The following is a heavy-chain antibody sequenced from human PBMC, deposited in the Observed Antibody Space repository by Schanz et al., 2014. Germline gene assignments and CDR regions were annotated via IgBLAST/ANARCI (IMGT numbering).Heavy chain of an antibody. J-gene: IGHJ4*02. Sequence: EVQLVESGGGLIQPGGSLRLSCAASGFTVSSNYMSWVRQAPGKGLEWVAVIYSGGSTFYTDSVKGRFTISRDNSKNTMYLQMNSLRAEDTAIYYCADPDIVATSGNWGQGTQVTVSS. CDR2: IYSGGST. CDR1: GFTVSSNY. V-gene: IGHV3-53*01. CDR3: ADPDIVATSGN. D-gene: IGHD5-12*01.